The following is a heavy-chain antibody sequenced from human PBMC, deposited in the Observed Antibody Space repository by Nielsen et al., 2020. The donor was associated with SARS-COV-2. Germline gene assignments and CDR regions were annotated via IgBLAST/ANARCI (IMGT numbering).Heavy chain of an antibody. Sequence: ASVKVSCKASGYTFTGYYMHWVRQAPGQGLEWMGRINPNSGGTNNAQKFQGRVTMTRDTSTSTVYMELSSLRSEDTAVYYCASNSMPRSSMDVWGQGTTVTVSS. J-gene: IGHJ6*02. CDR3: ASNSMPRSSMDV. CDR2: INPNSGGT. CDR1: GYTFTGYY. D-gene: IGHD2/OR15-2a*01. V-gene: IGHV1-2*06.